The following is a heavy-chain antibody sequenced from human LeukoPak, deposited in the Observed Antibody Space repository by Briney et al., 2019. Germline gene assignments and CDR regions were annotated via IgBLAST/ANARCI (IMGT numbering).Heavy chain of an antibody. CDR3: ARDHGSGSYYNPLSYYYYYGMDV. CDR2: ISAYNGNT. Sequence: ASVKVSCKASGYTFTSYGISWVRQAPGQGLEWMGWISAYNGNTNYAQKLQGRVTMTTDTSTSTAYMELRSLRSVDTAVYYCARDHGSGSYYNPLSYYYYYGMDVWGQGTTVTVSS. V-gene: IGHV1-18*01. J-gene: IGHJ6*02. D-gene: IGHD3-10*01. CDR1: GYTFTSYG.